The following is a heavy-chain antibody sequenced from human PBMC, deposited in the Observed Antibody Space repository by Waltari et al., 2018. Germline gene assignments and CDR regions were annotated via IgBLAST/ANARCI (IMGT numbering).Heavy chain of an antibody. CDR2: INWNSDSI. CDR1: GFTFDDYA. Sequence: EVQLVESGGGLVQPGRSLRLSCAASGFTFDDYAMHWVRQVPGKGLEWGAGINWNSDSIGYGDSVNGRFTISRDNARNYLYLQMNSLTTEDTALYYCLKKNDEVYDRNGLVYDAFDMWGQGTMVTVSS. J-gene: IGHJ3*02. CDR3: LKKNDEVYDRNGLVYDAFDM. V-gene: IGHV3-9*01. D-gene: IGHD3-22*01.